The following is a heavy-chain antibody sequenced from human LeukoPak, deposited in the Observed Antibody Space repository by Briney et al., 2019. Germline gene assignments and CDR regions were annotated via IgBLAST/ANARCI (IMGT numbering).Heavy chain of an antibody. D-gene: IGHD3-10*01. CDR3: AKLDSPWAARGSFDH. V-gene: IGHV3-30*18. J-gene: IGHJ5*02. Sequence: GGSLRLSCAASGFTFSDYAVHWVRQAPGKGLEWVAVIANDGRDKKYADSVRGRFTISRDNSKNTVYLQMNSLRAEDTAVFYCAKLDSPWAARGSFDHWGQGALVTVSS. CDR1: GFTFSDYA. CDR2: IANDGRDK.